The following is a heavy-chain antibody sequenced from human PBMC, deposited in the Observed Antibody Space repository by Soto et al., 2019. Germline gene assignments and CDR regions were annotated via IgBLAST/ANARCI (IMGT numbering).Heavy chain of an antibody. D-gene: IGHD6-13*01. J-gene: IGHJ6*02. CDR2: LIPIFGTA. CDR1: GGTFSSYA. CDR3: ARGRQQLGLSYYYGMDV. Sequence: QVQLVQSGAEVKKPGSSVKVSCKASGGTFSSYAISWVRQAPGQGLEWMGGLIPIFGTANYAQKFQGRVTITADESTSTAYMELSSLRSEDTAVYYCARGRQQLGLSYYYGMDVWGQGTTVTVSS. V-gene: IGHV1-69*01.